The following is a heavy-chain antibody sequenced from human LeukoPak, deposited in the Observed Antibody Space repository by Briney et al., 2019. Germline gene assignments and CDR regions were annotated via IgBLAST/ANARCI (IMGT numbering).Heavy chain of an antibody. CDR1: GYSICSGYY. D-gene: IGHD2-2*02. V-gene: IGHV4-38-2*02. CDR2: IYHSGST. Sequence: SETLSLTCAVSGYSICSGYYWGWIRQPPGKGLEWIGSIYHSGSTYYNPSLKSRVTISVYTSKNQFSLKLSSVTAAATAVYYCAREAEVVVSAAIYYMDVWGKGTTVTVSS. CDR3: AREAEVVVSAAIYYMDV. J-gene: IGHJ6*03.